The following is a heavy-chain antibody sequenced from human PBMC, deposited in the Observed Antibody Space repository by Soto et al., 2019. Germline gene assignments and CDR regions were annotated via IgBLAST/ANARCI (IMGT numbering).Heavy chain of an antibody. D-gene: IGHD2-2*02. CDR1: GFNFNTYS. CDR3: ARDVVVVVPAAIGDNWFDP. V-gene: IGHV3-21*05. J-gene: IGHJ5*02. Sequence: GGSLRLSCAASGFNFNTYSMNWVRQAPGKGLEWVSYISWSGTDTYYADSVKGRFTISRDNSKNTLYLQMNSLRAEDTAVYYCARDVVVVVPAAIGDNWFDPWGQGTQVTVSS. CDR2: ISWSGTDT.